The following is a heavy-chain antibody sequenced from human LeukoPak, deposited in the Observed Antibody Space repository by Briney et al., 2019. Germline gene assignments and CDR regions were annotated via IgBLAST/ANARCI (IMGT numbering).Heavy chain of an antibody. J-gene: IGHJ5*02. Sequence: ASVKVSCKASGYTFTSYDINWVRQATGQGLEWMGWINPNSGNTGYAQKFQGRVTITRNTSISTAYMELSSLRSEDTAVYYCARGVLLWFGEPNWFDPWGQGTLVTVSS. D-gene: IGHD3-10*01. CDR3: ARGVLLWFGEPNWFDP. CDR1: GYTFTSYD. V-gene: IGHV1-8*03. CDR2: INPNSGNT.